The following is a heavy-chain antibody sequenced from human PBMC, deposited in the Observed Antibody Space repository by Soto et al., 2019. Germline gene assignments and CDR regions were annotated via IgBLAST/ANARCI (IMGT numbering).Heavy chain of an antibody. CDR3: AKGPTYYYDTSGPYYFDY. D-gene: IGHD3-22*01. J-gene: IGHJ4*02. CDR1: GFTFNNYG. CDR2: ISIDGSNK. Sequence: PGGSLRLSCVTSGFTFNNYGMHWVRQAPGKGLEWVALISIDGSNKYYGDSVKGRFTISRDNSKNTLFLQMNILRAEDTAVYYCAKGPTYYYDTSGPYYFDYWGQGTLVTVSS. V-gene: IGHV3-30*18.